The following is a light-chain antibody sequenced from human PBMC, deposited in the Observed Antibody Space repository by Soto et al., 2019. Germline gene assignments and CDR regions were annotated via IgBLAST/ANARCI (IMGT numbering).Light chain of an antibody. V-gene: IGKV3-15*01. CDR3: QQYNNWPYT. J-gene: IGKJ2*01. CDR1: QGVSSN. Sequence: EIVMTQSPATLSVSPGERATISCRASQGVSSNLAWYQQKPGQAPRLLIYGASTMASGVPGRFSGSGSGTEFSLTISSLQSEDFAIYYCQQYNNWPYTCGQGTKLEIK. CDR2: GAS.